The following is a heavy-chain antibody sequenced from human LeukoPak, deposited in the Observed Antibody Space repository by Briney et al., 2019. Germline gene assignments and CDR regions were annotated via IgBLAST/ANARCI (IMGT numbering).Heavy chain of an antibody. CDR1: GGSFSDYY. CDR3: ASLPRTGARFDY. D-gene: IGHD7-27*01. J-gene: IGHJ4*02. Sequence: SETLSLTCAVYGGSFSDYYWSWIRQPPGKGLEWIGEINHSGSTNYNPSLKSRVTISVDTSKNQFSLKLSSVTAADTAVYYCASLPRTGARFDYWGQGTLVTVSS. V-gene: IGHV4-34*01. CDR2: INHSGST.